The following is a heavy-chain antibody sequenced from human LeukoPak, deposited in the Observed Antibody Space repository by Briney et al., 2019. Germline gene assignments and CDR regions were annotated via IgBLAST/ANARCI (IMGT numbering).Heavy chain of an antibody. J-gene: IGHJ6*04. CDR3: ASVGDPTYYYYYGMDV. D-gene: IGHD3-16*01. V-gene: IGHV3-7*03. CDR2: IKQDGSEK. Sequence: GGSLRLSCAASGFTFSSYWMSWARQAPGKGLEWVANIKQDGSEKYYVDSVKGRFTISRDNAKNSLYLQMNSLRAEDTAVYYCASVGDPTYYYYYGMDVWGKGTTVTVSS. CDR1: GFTFSSYW.